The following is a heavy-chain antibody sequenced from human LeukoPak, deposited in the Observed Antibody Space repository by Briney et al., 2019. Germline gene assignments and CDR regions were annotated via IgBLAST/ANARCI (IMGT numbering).Heavy chain of an antibody. Sequence: PSQTLSLTCTVSGGSISSGGYYWGWIRQHLGKGLEWIGYIYYSGSTYYNPSLKSRVTISVDTSKNQFSLKLSSVTAADTAVYYCARRRITTDYYYGMDVWGQGTTVTVSS. CDR1: GGSISSGGYY. D-gene: IGHD4-11*01. CDR3: ARRRITTDYYYGMDV. V-gene: IGHV4-31*03. CDR2: IYYSGST. J-gene: IGHJ6*02.